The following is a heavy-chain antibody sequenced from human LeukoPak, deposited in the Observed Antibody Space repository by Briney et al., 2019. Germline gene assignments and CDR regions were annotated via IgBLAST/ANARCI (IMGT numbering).Heavy chain of an antibody. J-gene: IGHJ4*02. CDR2: MSPNSGDT. CDR3: ARGHVLVPAATDY. Sequence: ASVKVSCKASGYTFTSYDFNWVRQATGQRPEWMGWMSPNSGDTGYAQKFQDRVTMTRNTSISTAYMELSSLRSGDTAVYYCARGHVLVPAATDYWGQGTLVTVSS. D-gene: IGHD2-2*01. CDR1: GYTFTSYD. V-gene: IGHV1-8*01.